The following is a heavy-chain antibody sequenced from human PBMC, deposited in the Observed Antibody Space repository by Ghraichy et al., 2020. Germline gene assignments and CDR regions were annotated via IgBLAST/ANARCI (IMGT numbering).Heavy chain of an antibody. Sequence: SETLSLTCAVYGGSFSGYYWSWIRQPPGKGLEWIGEINHSGSTNYNPSLKSRVTISVDTSKNQFSLKLSSVTAADTAVYYCARGRSYQLLWRLWAHWFDPWGQGTLVTVSS. CDR2: INHSGST. D-gene: IGHD2-2*01. J-gene: IGHJ5*02. CDR3: ARGRSYQLLWRLWAHWFDP. V-gene: IGHV4-34*01. CDR1: GGSFSGYY.